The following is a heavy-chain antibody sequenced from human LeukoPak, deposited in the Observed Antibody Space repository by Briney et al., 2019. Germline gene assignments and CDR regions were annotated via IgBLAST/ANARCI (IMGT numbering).Heavy chain of an antibody. V-gene: IGHV3-48*03. CDR3: ARGYAYFDY. Sequence: PGGSLRLSCAASRFTFSNYEMNWVRQAPGKGPEWVSYISSSGTTIYYADSVKGRFTISRDNAKNSLYLQMNSLGAEDTAVYYCARGYAYFDYWGQGTLVTVSS. CDR1: RFTFSNYE. CDR2: ISSSGTTI. J-gene: IGHJ4*02. D-gene: IGHD3-16*01.